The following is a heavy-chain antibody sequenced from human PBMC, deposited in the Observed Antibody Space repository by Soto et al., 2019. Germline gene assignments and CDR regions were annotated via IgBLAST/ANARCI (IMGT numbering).Heavy chain of an antibody. CDR3: ARGAGSHRLDSYGMDV. CDR1: GGSFSGYY. Sequence: SETLSLTCAVYGGSFSGYYWIWIRQPPGKGLEWIGEINHSGSTNYNPSLKSRVTISVDTSKNQFSLKLSSVTAADTAVYYCARGAGSHRLDSYGMDVWGQGTTVTVSS. J-gene: IGHJ6*02. V-gene: IGHV4-34*01. CDR2: INHSGST. D-gene: IGHD3-10*01.